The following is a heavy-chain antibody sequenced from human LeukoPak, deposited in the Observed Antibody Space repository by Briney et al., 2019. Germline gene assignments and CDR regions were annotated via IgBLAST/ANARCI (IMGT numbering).Heavy chain of an antibody. CDR2: ISSSSSYI. J-gene: IGHJ3*02. V-gene: IGHV3-21*01. CDR1: GFTFSSYS. Sequence: GGSLRLFCAASGFTFSSYSMNWVRQAPGKGLEWVSSISSSSSYIYYADSVRGRFTISRDNAKNSLYLQMNSLRAEDTAVYYCARGGGNYDFWSGSRDAFDIWGQGTMVTVS. D-gene: IGHD3-3*01. CDR3: ARGGGNYDFWSGSRDAFDI.